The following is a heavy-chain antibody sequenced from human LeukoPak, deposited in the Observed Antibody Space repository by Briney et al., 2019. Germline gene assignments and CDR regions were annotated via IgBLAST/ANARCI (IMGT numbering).Heavy chain of an antibody. J-gene: IGHJ4*02. CDR1: GFTFSDYY. CDR3: ARDLGSGWNFDY. Sequence: GGSLRLSCAASGFTFSDYYMSWVRQAPGKGLEWVSIIYSGGSTYYADSVKGRFTISRDNSKNTLYLQMNSLRAENTAVYYCARDLGSGWNFDYWGQGTLVTVSS. CDR2: IYSGGST. D-gene: IGHD6-19*01. V-gene: IGHV3-53*01.